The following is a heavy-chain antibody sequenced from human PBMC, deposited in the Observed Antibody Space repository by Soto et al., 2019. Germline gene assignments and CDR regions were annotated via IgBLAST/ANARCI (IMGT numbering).Heavy chain of an antibody. CDR2: NSGGGDKT. D-gene: IGHD3-9*01. CDR3: ARGGLYVLTGFSHFDY. J-gene: IGHJ4*02. Sequence: GGFLRLSFAASGFTLRRYAMSWVRQSPGRGLEWVSVNSGGGDKTYYADSVKGRFTVSRDNSKNTLYLQLNNLRAEDTAVYFCARGGLYVLTGFSHFDYWGQGALVTVSS. V-gene: IGHV3-23*01. CDR1: GFTLRRYA.